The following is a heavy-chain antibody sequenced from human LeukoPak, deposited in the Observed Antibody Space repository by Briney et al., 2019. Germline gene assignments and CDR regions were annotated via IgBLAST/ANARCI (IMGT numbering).Heavy chain of an antibody. CDR3: ARVQRPYYYYGMDV. V-gene: IGHV3-30*04. Sequence: GGSLRLSCAASGFTFSSYAMHWVRQAPGKGLEWVAVISYDGSNKYYADSVKGRFTISRDNSKNTLYLQMNSLRAEDTAVYYCARVQRPYYYYGMDVWGKGTTVTVSS. J-gene: IGHJ6*04. CDR2: ISYDGSNK. CDR1: GFTFSSYA. D-gene: IGHD2-2*01.